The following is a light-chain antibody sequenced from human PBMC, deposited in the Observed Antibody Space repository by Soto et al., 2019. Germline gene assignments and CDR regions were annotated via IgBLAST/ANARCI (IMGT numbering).Light chain of an antibody. CDR2: LGF. V-gene: IGKV2-28*01. Sequence: DIVMTQSPLSLPVTPGEPASISCRSSQSLLHSNGYNYLDWYLQKPGQSPQLLIYLGFNRASGVPDRFSGSGSGTDFTLKISRVEAEDVGVYYCMQALQTLLLTFGGGTKVEIK. CDR3: MQALQTLLLT. CDR1: QSLLHSNGYNY. J-gene: IGKJ4*01.